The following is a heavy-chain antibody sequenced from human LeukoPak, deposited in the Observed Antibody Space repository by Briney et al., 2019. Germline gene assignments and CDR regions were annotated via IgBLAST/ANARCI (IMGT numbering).Heavy chain of an antibody. CDR2: IRYDGSNK. Sequence: GSLRLSCAASGFTFSSYGMHWVRQAPGKGLEWVAFIRYDGSNKYHADSVKGRFTISRDNSKNTLYLQMNSLRAEDTAVYYCAKTMSPYYYDSSGFWGQGTLVTVSS. CDR1: GFTFSSYG. D-gene: IGHD3-22*01. J-gene: IGHJ1*01. CDR3: AKTMSPYYYDSSGF. V-gene: IGHV3-30*02.